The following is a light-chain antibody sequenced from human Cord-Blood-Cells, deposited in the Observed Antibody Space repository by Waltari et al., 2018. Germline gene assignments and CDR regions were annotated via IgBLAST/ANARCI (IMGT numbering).Light chain of an antibody. V-gene: IGLV6-57*03. CDR2: EDN. CDR1: SGSITSNY. CDR3: QSYDSSNQV. Sequence: NFMLTQPHSLSESPGKTVTISCTRSSGSITSNYVQWYQQRPGSAPTTVIYEDNQRPSGVPARFSGSIDSASNSASLTISGLKTEDEADDYCQSYDSSNQVFGGGTKLTVL. J-gene: IGLJ3*02.